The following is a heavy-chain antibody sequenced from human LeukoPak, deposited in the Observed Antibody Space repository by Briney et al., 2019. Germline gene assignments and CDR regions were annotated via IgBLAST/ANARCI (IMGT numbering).Heavy chain of an antibody. V-gene: IGHV1-69*02. CDR1: GGTFSSYT. CDR3: ARTPDYDILTGYYRYYFDY. Sequence: SVKVSCKASGGTFSSYTISWVRQAPGQGLEWMGRIIPILGIANYAQKFQGRVTITADKSTSTAYMELSSLRSEGTAVYYCARTPDYDILTGYYRYYFDYWGQGTLVTVSS. D-gene: IGHD3-9*01. J-gene: IGHJ4*02. CDR2: IIPILGIA.